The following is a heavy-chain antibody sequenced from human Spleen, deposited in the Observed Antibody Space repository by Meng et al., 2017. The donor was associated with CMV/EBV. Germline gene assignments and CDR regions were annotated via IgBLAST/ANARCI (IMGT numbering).Heavy chain of an antibody. CDR2: ISSSSSYI. J-gene: IGHJ5*02. Sequence: GGSLRLSCAASGFTFSSYSINWVRQAPGKGLEWVSSISSSSSYIYYADSVKGRFTISRDNAKNSLYLQMNSLRAEDTAVYYCARDGDCSSASCPWEFDPWGQGTLVTVSS. CDR1: GFTFSSYS. V-gene: IGHV3-21*01. D-gene: IGHD2-2*03. CDR3: ARDGDCSSASCPWEFDP.